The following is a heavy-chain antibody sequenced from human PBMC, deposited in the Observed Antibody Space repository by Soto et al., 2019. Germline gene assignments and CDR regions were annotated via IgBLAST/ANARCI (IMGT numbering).Heavy chain of an antibody. CDR3: ARSRNSAVADSFDF. J-gene: IGHJ4*02. D-gene: IGHD3-10*01. CDR1: GLPFGGNP. CDR2: ISRDGSNK. Sequence: QVQVVESGGALVQLGGSLRLSWAAPGLPFGGNPIHGVRRAPGKGREGVAVISRDGSNKYYVDSVKGRFTISRDNSKNTLYLQMNSLRDEDTAVYYCARSRNSAVADSFDFWGQGTLVTVSS. V-gene: IGHV3-30*04.